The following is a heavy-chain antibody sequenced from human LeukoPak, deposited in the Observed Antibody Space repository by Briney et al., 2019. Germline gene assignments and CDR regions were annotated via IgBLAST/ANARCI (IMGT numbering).Heavy chain of an antibody. V-gene: IGHV1-18*01. CDR2: ISAYNGNT. J-gene: IGHJ6*02. Sequence: ASVKVSCKASGYTFTSYGISWVRQAPGQGLEWMGWISAYNGNTNYAQKLQGRVTMTTDTSTSTAYMELRSLRFDDTAVYYCARDYYDSSGYYSPPYYYGMDVWGQGTTVTVSS. CDR3: ARDYYDSSGYYSPPYYYGMDV. D-gene: IGHD3-22*01. CDR1: GYTFTSYG.